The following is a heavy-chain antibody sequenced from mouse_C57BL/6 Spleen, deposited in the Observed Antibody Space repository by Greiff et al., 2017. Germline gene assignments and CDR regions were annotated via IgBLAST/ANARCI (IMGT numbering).Heavy chain of an antibody. CDR2: IDPEDGDT. D-gene: IGHD1-1*01. CDR1: GFNIKDYY. Sequence: VQLQQSGAELVRPGASVKLSCTASGFNIKDYYMHWVKQRPEQGLEWIGRIDPEDGDTEYAPKFQGKATMTADTSSNTAYLQLSSLASEDTAVYYYTTSGLGSRYGFAYWGQGTLVTVSA. V-gene: IGHV14-1*01. CDR3: TTSGLGSRYGFAY. J-gene: IGHJ3*01.